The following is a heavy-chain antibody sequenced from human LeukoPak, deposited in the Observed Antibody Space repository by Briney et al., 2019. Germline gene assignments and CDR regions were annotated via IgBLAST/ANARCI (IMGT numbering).Heavy chain of an antibody. CDR3: AREEDGYNVDY. Sequence: SETLSLTCAVYGGSFSGYYWSWIRQPPGKGLEWIGEINHSGSTNYNPSLKSRVTISVDTSKNQFSLKLSSVTAADTAVYYCAREEDGYNVDYWGQGTLVTVSS. CDR1: GGSFSGYY. V-gene: IGHV4-34*01. J-gene: IGHJ4*02. D-gene: IGHD5-24*01. CDR2: INHSGST.